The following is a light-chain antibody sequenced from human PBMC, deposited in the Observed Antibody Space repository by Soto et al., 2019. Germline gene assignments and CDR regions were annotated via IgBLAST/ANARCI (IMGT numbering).Light chain of an antibody. CDR1: SRDVGGYNY. Sequence: QSALTQPASVSGSPGQSITISCTGTSRDVGGYNYVSWYQQHPGKAPKLMIYDVSNRPSGVSNRFSGSKSGNTASLTISGLQAEDEADYYCSSYPSSSTRFGGGTKLPV. CDR3: SSYPSSSTR. V-gene: IGLV2-14*01. CDR2: DVS. J-gene: IGLJ2*01.